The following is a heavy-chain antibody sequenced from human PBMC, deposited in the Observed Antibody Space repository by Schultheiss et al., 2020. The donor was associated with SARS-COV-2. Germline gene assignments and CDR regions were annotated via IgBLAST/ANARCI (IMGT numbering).Heavy chain of an antibody. J-gene: IGHJ4*02. CDR2: IYYSGST. D-gene: IGHD5-12*01. V-gene: IGHV4-31*03. CDR1: GGSISSGGYY. CDR3: ARGHPLKWLRSPGRFDY. Sequence: LRLSCTVSGGSISSGGYYWSWIRQHPGKGLEWIGYIYYSGSTYYNPSLKSRVTISVDTSKNQFSLKLSSVTAADTAVYYCARGHPLKWLRSPGRFDYWGQGTLVTVSS.